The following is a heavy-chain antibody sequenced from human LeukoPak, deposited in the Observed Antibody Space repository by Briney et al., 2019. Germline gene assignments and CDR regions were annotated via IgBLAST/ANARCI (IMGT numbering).Heavy chain of an antibody. D-gene: IGHD3-10*01. CDR1: GFTFSSHA. J-gene: IGHJ4*02. CDR3: AREYYGSGNDPIFDY. V-gene: IGHV3-53*01. Sequence: PGGSLRLSCAASGFTFSSHAMNWVRQAPGKGLEWVSVIYSGGSTYYADSVKGRFTIPRDNSKNTLYLQMNSLRAEDTAVYYCAREYYGSGNDPIFDYWGQGTLVTVSS. CDR2: IYSGGST.